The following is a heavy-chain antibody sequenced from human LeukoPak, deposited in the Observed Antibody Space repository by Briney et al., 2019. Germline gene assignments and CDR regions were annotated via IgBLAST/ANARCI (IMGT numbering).Heavy chain of an antibody. CDR2: ISAYNGNT. V-gene: IGHV1-18*01. CDR1: GYTFTSYG. CDR3: ARDFALNPYYYDSSGELGLDY. D-gene: IGHD3-22*01. J-gene: IGHJ4*02. Sequence: GASVKVSCKASGYTFTSYGISWVRQAPGQGLEWMGWISAYNGNTNYAQKLQGRVTMTTDTSTSTAYMELRSLRSDDTVVYYCARDFALNPYYYDSSGELGLDYWGQGTLVTVSS.